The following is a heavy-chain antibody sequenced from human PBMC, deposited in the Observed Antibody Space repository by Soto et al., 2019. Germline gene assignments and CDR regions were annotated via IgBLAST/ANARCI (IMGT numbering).Heavy chain of an antibody. J-gene: IGHJ4*02. D-gene: IGHD3-3*01. CDR1: GYNFAGYW. Sequence: PGESLKISCKGSGYNFAGYWIAWVRQMPGKGLELMGIIYPSDSDTRYRPSFQGQVTISADKSISTAYLQWSSLRASDTAMYYCARGGVSTRTFDYWGQGTPVTVSS. CDR2: IYPSDSDT. V-gene: IGHV5-51*01. CDR3: ARGGVSTRTFDY.